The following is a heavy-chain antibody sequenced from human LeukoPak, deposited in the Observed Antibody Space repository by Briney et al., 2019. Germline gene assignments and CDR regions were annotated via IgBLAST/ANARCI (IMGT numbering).Heavy chain of an antibody. CDR1: VFTFDDYA. D-gene: IGHD5-18*01. J-gene: IGHJ4*02. CDR2: ISWNSGSI. V-gene: IGHV3-9*03. CDR3: ARWDRFRYSYADY. Sequence: GRSLRLSCAASVFTFDDYAMHWVRQAPGKGLEWVSGISWNSGSIGYADAVKGRFTISRDNAKNSLYVQMNSLRAEDMALYYCARWDRFRYSYADYWGQGALVTVSS.